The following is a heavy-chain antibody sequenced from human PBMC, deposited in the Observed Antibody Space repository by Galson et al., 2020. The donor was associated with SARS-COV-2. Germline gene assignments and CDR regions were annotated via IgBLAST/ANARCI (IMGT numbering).Heavy chain of an antibody. V-gene: IGHV3-48*01. Sequence: GGSLRLSCAASGFTFSRYSLNCVRQAPGKGLEWVSYISSSSSTIYYAASVKGRFTMSRDNAKNLLYLQMNSLRAEDTAVYYCARAPDYHYYYMDVWGKGTTVTIAS. J-gene: IGHJ6*03. CDR3: ARAPDYHYYYMDV. CDR2: ISSSSSTI. CDR1: GFTFSRYS.